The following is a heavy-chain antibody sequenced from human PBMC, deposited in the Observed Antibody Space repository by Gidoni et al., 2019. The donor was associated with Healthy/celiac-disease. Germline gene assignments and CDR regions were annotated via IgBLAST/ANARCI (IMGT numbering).Heavy chain of an antibody. CDR3: ASTYYDFWSGYPYYYGMDV. V-gene: IGHV3-33*01. D-gene: IGHD3-3*01. CDR1: GFTFSSYG. Sequence: QVQLVASGGGVVQPGGSLRLSCSASGFTFSSYGLHWVRQAPGKGLEWVAVIWYDGSNKYYADSVKGRFTISRDNSKNTLYLQMNSLRAEDTAVYYCASTYYDFWSGYPYYYGMDVWGQGTTVTVSS. CDR2: IWYDGSNK. J-gene: IGHJ6*02.